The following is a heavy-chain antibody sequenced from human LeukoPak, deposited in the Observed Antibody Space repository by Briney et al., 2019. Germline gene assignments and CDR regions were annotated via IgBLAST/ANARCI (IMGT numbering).Heavy chain of an antibody. CDR3: AKGPMIAPREYFQH. CDR1: GFTFSTFA. V-gene: IGHV3-23*01. CDR2: MSSSDDGR. Sequence: GGSLRLSCAASGFTFSTFAMIWVRQPPGKGLEWVSAMSSSDDGRYYAASVRGRFTISRDTSRSTLYLQMNGLRAEDAAVYYCAKGPMIAPREYFQHWGQGTLVTVSS. J-gene: IGHJ1*01. D-gene: IGHD2-21*01.